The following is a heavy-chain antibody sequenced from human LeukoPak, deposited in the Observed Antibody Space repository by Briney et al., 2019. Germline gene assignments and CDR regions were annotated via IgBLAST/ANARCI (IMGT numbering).Heavy chain of an antibody. V-gene: IGHV3-11*01. CDR1: GFTFSDYY. Sequence: GGSLRLSCAASGFTFSDYYMSWIRQAPGKGLEWVSYISSSGSTIYYADSVKGRFTISRDNAKNSLYLQMNSLRAEDTAVYYCARDGGIAAAGTSPYYYYGMDVWGQGTTVTVFS. J-gene: IGHJ6*02. CDR3: ARDGGIAAAGTSPYYYYGMDV. D-gene: IGHD6-13*01. CDR2: ISSSGSTI.